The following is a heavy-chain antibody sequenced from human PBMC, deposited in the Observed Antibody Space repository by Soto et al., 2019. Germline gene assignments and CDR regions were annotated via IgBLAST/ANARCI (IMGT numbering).Heavy chain of an antibody. Sequence: QVQLVQSGAEVEKPGASVKVSCQDSGYTFTSYGVSWVRQAPGQGLEWMGRVSAYNGKTNYAQELQGRVTMTTDTSSSTVYMELRSLRSDATAVYYCARDRTNHHLIAVAGRSQGDAFYLWSQGTMGTVSS. J-gene: IGHJ3*01. CDR2: VSAYNGKT. CDR1: GYTFTSYG. CDR3: ARDRTNHHLIAVAGRSQGDAFYL. V-gene: IGHV1-18*01. D-gene: IGHD6-19*01.